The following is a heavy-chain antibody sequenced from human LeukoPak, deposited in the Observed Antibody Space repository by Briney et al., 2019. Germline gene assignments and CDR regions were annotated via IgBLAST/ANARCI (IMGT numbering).Heavy chain of an antibody. Sequence: GASVKVSCKASGYTFTSYDINWVRQATGQGLEWMGWMNPNSGNTGYAQKFQGRVTMTRNTSISTAYMELSSLRSEDTAVYYCWAAAGYYYGMDVWGQGTTVTVSS. CDR3: WAAAGYYYGMDV. J-gene: IGHJ6*02. V-gene: IGHV1-8*01. CDR1: GYTFTSYD. D-gene: IGHD6-13*01. CDR2: MNPNSGNT.